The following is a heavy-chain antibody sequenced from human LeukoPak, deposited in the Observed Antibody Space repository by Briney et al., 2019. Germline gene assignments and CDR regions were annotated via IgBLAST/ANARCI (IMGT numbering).Heavy chain of an antibody. J-gene: IGHJ6*02. Sequence: SETLSLTCTVSGGSISSGGYYWSWIRQHPGKGLEWIGYIYYSGSTYYNPSLKSRVTISVDTSKNQFSLKLSSVTAADTAVYYCARRWTPTSYYGMDVWGQGTTVTVSS. CDR1: GGSISSGGYY. V-gene: IGHV4-31*03. CDR3: ARRWTPTSYYGMDV. D-gene: IGHD3/OR15-3a*01. CDR2: IYYSGST.